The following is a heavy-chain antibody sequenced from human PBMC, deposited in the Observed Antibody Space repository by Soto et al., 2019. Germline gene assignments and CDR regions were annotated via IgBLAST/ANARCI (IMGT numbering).Heavy chain of an antibody. Sequence: SVKVSCKTSGGNFNTYALTWVRQAPGQGLEWIGGIIPMFDIKNVAQRFQGRVTLNADDSMTTAYMEMTSLRSDDTAVYYCAKEAGDHWGQGTLVTVSS. CDR2: IIPMFDIK. CDR1: GGNFNTYA. CDR3: AKEAGDH. V-gene: IGHV1-69*13. D-gene: IGHD3-10*01. J-gene: IGHJ4*02.